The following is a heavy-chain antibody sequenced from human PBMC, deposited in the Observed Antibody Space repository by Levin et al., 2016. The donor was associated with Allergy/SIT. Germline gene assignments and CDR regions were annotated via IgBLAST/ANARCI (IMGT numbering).Heavy chain of an antibody. V-gene: IGHV4-39*01. CDR2: IYYSGST. D-gene: IGHD6-13*01. J-gene: IGHJ3*02. CDR1: GGSISSSSYY. Sequence: SETLSLTCTVSGGSISSSSYYWGWIRQPPGKGLEWIGSIYYSGSTYYNPSLKSRVTISVDTSKNQFSLKLSSVTAADTAVYYCASFAVAAAVTRTHDAFDIWGQGTMVTVSS. CDR3: ASFAVAAAVTRTHDAFDI.